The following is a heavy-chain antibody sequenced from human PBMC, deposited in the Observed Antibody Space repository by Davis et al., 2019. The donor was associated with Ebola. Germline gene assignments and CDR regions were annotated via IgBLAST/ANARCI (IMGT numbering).Heavy chain of an antibody. CDR3: AKGDRTTLYYDSGHDY. CDR2: ISGGGRTI. CDR1: GFTFSDYY. V-gene: IGHV3-11*01. D-gene: IGHD3-22*01. J-gene: IGHJ4*02. Sequence: GGSLRLSCAASGFTFSDYYMSWIRQAPGKGLEWVSYISGGGRTIYYADSVKGRFTMSRDNAKNSLYLQMNSLRAEDMAVYYCAKGDRTTLYYDSGHDYWGQGTLVTVSS.